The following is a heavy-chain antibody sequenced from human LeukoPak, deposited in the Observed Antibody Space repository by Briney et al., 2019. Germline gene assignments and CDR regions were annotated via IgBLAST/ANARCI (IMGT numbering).Heavy chain of an antibody. CDR2: ITGSGSDT. J-gene: IGHJ4*02. CDR3: AKGSSISRPYYFDQ. CDR1: GFTFNSYA. Sequence: GGSLRLSCAASGFTFNSYAMSWVRQAPGEGLEWFSAITGSGSDTYHADSVKGRFTISRDNSKNTLYLQMNSLRAEDTAVYYCAKGSSISRPYYFDQWGQGTLVTVS. V-gene: IGHV3-23*01. D-gene: IGHD2-2*01.